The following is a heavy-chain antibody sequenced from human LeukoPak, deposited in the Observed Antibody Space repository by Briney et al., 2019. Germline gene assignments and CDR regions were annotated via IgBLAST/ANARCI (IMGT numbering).Heavy chain of an antibody. CDR3: ARENFVVVLAAMMGSWLDP. D-gene: IGHD2-2*01. CDR1: GYTFTGYY. V-gene: IGHV1-2*02. CDR2: INPNSGGT. Sequence: GASVKVSCKASGYTFTGYYMHWVRQAPGQGLEWMGWINPNSGGTNYAQKFQGRVTMTRDTSISTAYMELSRLRSDDTAVYYCARENFVVVLAAMMGSWLDPWGQGTLVTVSS. J-gene: IGHJ5*02.